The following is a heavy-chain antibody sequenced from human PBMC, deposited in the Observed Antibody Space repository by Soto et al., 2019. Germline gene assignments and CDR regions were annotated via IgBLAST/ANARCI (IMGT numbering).Heavy chain of an antibody. CDR3: ARGKGTGSSSSWRTNWFDP. J-gene: IGHJ5*02. D-gene: IGHD6-13*01. Sequence: SVKVSCKASGGTFSSYAISWVRQAPGQGLEWMGGIIPIFGTANYAQKFQGRVTITADESTSTAYMELSSLRSEDTAVYYCARGKGTGSSSSWRTNWFDPWGQGTLVTVS. V-gene: IGHV1-69*13. CDR2: IIPIFGTA. CDR1: GGTFSSYA.